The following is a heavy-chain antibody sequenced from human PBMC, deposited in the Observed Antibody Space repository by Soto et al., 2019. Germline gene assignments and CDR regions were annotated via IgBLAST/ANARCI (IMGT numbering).Heavy chain of an antibody. J-gene: IGHJ6*02. D-gene: IGHD6-25*01. CDR1: GYTFTSYA. CDR3: AKVASGSEGYYYYGMDV. Sequence: ASVKVSCKASGYTFTSYAMHWVRQAPGQRLEWMGWINAGNGNTKYSQKFQGRVTITRDTSASTAYMELSSLRSEDTAVYYCAKVASGSEGYYYYGMDVWGQGPTVTVS. V-gene: IGHV1-3*01. CDR2: INAGNGNT.